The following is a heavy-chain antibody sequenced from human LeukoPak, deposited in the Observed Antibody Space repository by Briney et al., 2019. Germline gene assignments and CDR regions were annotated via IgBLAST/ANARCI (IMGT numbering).Heavy chain of an antibody. CDR3: AREGSSGADGFDI. V-gene: IGHV3-33*01. J-gene: IGHJ3*02. Sequence: GGSLRLSCAASGFTFNKYDMHWVRQAPGKGLEWLAVIWYDGSTKYYADSVKGRLTISRDNSKNTLYLQMNSLRAEDTAVYYCAREGSSGADGFDIWGQGTMVTVSS. CDR2: IWYDGSTK. D-gene: IGHD6-19*01. CDR1: GFTFNKYD.